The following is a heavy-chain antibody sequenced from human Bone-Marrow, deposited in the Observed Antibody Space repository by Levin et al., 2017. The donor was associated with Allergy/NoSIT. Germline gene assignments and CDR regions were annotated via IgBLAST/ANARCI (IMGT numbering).Heavy chain of an antibody. D-gene: IGHD4-23*01. CDR1: GFTFSSYA. CDR2: ISYDGSNK. Sequence: SCAASGFTFSSYAMHWVRQAPGKGLEWVAVISYDGSNKYYADSVKGRFTISRDNSKNTLYLQMNSLRAEDTAVYYCARDDYGGNPPVYYYYYGMDVWGQGTTVTVSS. J-gene: IGHJ6*02. V-gene: IGHV3-30-3*01. CDR3: ARDDYGGNPPVYYYYYGMDV.